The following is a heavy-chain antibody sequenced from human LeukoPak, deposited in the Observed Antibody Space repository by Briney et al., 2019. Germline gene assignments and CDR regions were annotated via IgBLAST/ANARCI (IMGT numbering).Heavy chain of an antibody. V-gene: IGHV7-4-1*02. D-gene: IGHD3-10*01. CDR2: INTNTGNP. CDR3: ARDLSTMVRGVDFDY. CDR1: GYTFTSYA. Sequence: GASVKVSCKASGYTFTSYAMNWVRQAPGQGLEWMGWINTNTGNPTYAQGFTGRFVFSLDTSVSTPYLQISSLKAEDTAVYYCARDLSTMVRGVDFDYWGQGTLVTVSS. J-gene: IGHJ4*02.